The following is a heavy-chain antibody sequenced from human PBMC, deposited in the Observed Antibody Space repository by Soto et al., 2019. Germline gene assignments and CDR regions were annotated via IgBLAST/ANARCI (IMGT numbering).Heavy chain of an antibody. CDR1: GFTFSSYG. D-gene: IGHD3-3*01. V-gene: IGHV3-33*01. CDR3: TTVRFVEWSDYYYYGMDV. CDR2: IWYDGSNK. Sequence: GGSLRLSCAASGFTFSSYGMHWVRQAPGKGLEWVAVIWYDGSNKYYADSVKGRFTISRDNSKNTLYLQMNSLKTEDTAVYYCTTVRFVEWSDYYYYGMDVWGQGTTVTVSS. J-gene: IGHJ6*02.